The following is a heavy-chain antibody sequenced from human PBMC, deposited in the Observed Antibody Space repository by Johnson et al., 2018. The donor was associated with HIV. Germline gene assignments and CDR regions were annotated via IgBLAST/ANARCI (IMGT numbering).Heavy chain of an antibody. J-gene: IGHJ3*01. D-gene: IGHD6-13*01. CDR1: GFTFRSYW. CDR3: ARDDTGYSSSFDAFDV. CDR2: IKQDGSEK. Sequence: VLLVESGGGLVQPGGSLRLSCAVSGFTFRSYWMTWVRQAPGKGLEWVTNIKQDGSEKYYVDSMKGRFTISRDNAKNSLYLQMNSLRAEDTAVYYCARDDTGYSSSFDAFDVWGQGTMVTVSS. V-gene: IGHV3-7*03.